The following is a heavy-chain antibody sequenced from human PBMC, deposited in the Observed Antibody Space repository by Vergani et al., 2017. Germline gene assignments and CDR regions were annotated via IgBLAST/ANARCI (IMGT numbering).Heavy chain of an antibody. D-gene: IGHD3-3*01. V-gene: IGHV3-30-3*01. CDR3: ARGLRFLEWLCFGAGGY. J-gene: IGHJ4*02. CDR1: GFTFSSYA. CDR2: ISYDGSNK. Sequence: QVQLVESGGGVVQPGRSLRLSCAASGFTFSSYAMHWVRQAPGKGLEWVAVISYDGSNKYYADSVKGRFTISRDNSKNTLYLQMNSLRAEDTAVYYCARGLRFLEWLCFGAGGYWGQGTLVTVSS.